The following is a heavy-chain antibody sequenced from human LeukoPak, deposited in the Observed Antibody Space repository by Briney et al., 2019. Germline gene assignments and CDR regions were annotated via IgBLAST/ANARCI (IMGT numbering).Heavy chain of an antibody. Sequence: PGGSLRLSCAASGFTFSSYGMHWVRQAPGKGLEWVAFIRYDGSNKYYADSVKGRFTISRDNSKNTLYLQMNSLRAEDTAVYYCARERYYYDSSGPYVSYWGQGTLVTVSS. D-gene: IGHD3-22*01. CDR1: GFTFSSYG. CDR2: IRYDGSNK. V-gene: IGHV3-30*02. J-gene: IGHJ4*02. CDR3: ARERYYYDSSGPYVSY.